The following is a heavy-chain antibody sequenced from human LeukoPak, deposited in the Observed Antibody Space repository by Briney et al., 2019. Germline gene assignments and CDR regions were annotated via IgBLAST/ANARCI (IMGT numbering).Heavy chain of an antibody. CDR2: INHSGST. V-gene: IGHV4-34*01. CDR1: GGSFSGYY. J-gene: IGHJ4*02. Sequence: PSETLSLTCAVYGGSFSGYYWSWIRQPQGKGLEWIGEINHSGSTNYNPSLKSRVTISVDTSKNQFSLKLSSVTAADTAVYYCARGPVMWDIVVVPAAPFDYWGQGTLVTVS. CDR3: ARGPVMWDIVVVPAAPFDY. D-gene: IGHD2-2*01.